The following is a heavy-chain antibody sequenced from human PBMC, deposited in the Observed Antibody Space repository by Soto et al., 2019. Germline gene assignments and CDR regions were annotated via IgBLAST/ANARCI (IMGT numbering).Heavy chain of an antibody. CDR2: INHSGST. CDR3: ARGRGYSYGYGMDV. CDR1: GGSFSGYY. V-gene: IGHV4-34*01. J-gene: IGHJ6*02. Sequence: PSETLSLTCAVYGGSFSGYYWSWIRQPPGEGLEWIGEINHSGSTNYNPSLKSRVTISVDTSKNQFSLKLSSVTAADTAVYYCARGRGYSYGYGMDVWGQGTTVTVSS. D-gene: IGHD5-18*01.